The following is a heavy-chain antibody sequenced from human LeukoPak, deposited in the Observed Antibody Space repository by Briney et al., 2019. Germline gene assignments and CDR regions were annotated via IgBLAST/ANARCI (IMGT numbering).Heavy chain of an antibody. Sequence: GGSLRLSCAASGFTFSSYSMNWVRQAPGKGLEWVSSISSSSSYIYYADSVKGRFTISRDNAKSSLYLQMNSLRAEDTAVYYCAREYCSSTSCEEDYWGQGTLVTVSS. CDR2: ISSSSSYI. CDR3: AREYCSSTSCEEDY. D-gene: IGHD2-2*01. V-gene: IGHV3-21*01. J-gene: IGHJ4*02. CDR1: GFTFSSYS.